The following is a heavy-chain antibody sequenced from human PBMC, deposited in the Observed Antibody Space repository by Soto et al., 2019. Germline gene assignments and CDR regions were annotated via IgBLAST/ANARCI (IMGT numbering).Heavy chain of an antibody. CDR3: ASGGVFWSGYYFDY. CDR1: GFTFSSYW. J-gene: IGHJ4*02. V-gene: IGHV3-74*01. CDR2: INSDGSST. Sequence: DVKLVESGGGLVQPGGSLRLSCAASGFTFSSYWMHWVRQAPGKGLVWVSRINSDGSSTSYADSVKGRFTISRDNAKNTLYLQMNSLRAEDTAVYHCASGGVFWSGYYFDYWGQGTLVTVSS. D-gene: IGHD3-3*01.